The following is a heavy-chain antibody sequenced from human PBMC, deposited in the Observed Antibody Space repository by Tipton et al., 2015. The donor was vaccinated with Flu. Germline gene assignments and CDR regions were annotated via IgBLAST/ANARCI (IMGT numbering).Heavy chain of an antibody. Sequence: GSLRLSCAASGFTFSSSWMHWVRQAPGKGLVWVSHINRDGSTTNYADSVKGRFTISRDNAKNTVNLQMNSVRDDDTAVYYCASWGDGRGHWGQGTLVTVSS. D-gene: IGHD3-10*02. CDR1: GFTFSSSW. V-gene: IGHV3-74*01. CDR3: ASWGDGRGH. J-gene: IGHJ4*02. CDR2: INRDGSTT.